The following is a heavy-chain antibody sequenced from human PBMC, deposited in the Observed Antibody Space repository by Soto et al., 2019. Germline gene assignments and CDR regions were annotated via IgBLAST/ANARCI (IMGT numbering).Heavy chain of an antibody. CDR2: TYYRSNWRH. D-gene: IGHD6-19*01. J-gene: IGHJ4*02. CDR3: ARGVAGSGFDL. CDR1: GDSVSSNTAA. Sequence: SQTLSLTCAISGDSVSSNTAAWNWIRSSPSRGLEWLGRTYYRSNWRHDYAVSVRSRITVDPDTSKNHFSLQLNSVTPDDTAVYYCARGVAGSGFDLWGQGTLVTVSS. V-gene: IGHV6-1*01.